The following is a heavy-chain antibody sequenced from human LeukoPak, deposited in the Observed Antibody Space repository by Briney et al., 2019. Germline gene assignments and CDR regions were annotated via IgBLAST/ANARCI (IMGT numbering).Heavy chain of an antibody. Sequence: SETLSLTCAVYGGSFSGYYWSWIRQPPGKGLEWIGEINHSGSTNYNPSLKSRVTISVDTSKNQFSLKLSSVTAADTAVYYCAREDGRYYDSSGYYHFDYWGQGTLVTVSS. J-gene: IGHJ4*02. CDR3: AREDGRYYDSSGYYHFDY. V-gene: IGHV4-34*01. CDR1: GGSFSGYY. CDR2: INHSGST. D-gene: IGHD3-22*01.